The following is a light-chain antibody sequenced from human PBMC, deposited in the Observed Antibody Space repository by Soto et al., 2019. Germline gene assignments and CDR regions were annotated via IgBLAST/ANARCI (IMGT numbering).Light chain of an antibody. CDR2: GAS. J-gene: IGKJ2*01. Sequence: EIVMTQSPATLSVSPAERATLSCRASQTVSSNLAWYQQKPDQAPRLLIYGASTRATGIPARFSGSGSGTEFTLTISSLQSEDFAVYYCQQYNNWPPYTFGQGTKLAIK. CDR3: QQYNNWPPYT. V-gene: IGKV3-15*01. CDR1: QTVSSN.